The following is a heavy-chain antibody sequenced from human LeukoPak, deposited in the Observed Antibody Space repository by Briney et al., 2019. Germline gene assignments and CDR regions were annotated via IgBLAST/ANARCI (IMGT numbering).Heavy chain of an antibody. D-gene: IGHD5-18*01. V-gene: IGHV4-4*07. CDR2: TYTSGST. CDR3: ASTGVDTAMVSWFDP. J-gene: IGHJ5*02. CDR1: GGSISSYY. Sequence: SETLSLTCTVSGGSISSYYWSWIRQPAGKGLEWIGRTYTSGSTNYNPSLKSRVTMSVDTSKNQFSLKLSSVTAADTAVYYCASTGVDTAMVSWFDPWGQGTLVTVSS.